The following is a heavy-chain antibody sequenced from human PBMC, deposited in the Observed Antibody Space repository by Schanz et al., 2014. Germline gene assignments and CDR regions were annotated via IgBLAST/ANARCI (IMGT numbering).Heavy chain of an antibody. Sequence: QVQLVQSGAEVRKPGASVKVSCKASGYTFISYGISWVRQAPGQGLEWMGRIIPILGIATYAQKFQGRLTITADKSTSTAYMELRSLRSDDTAVYYCARDRRRYCSTASCLHDNWFDPWGQGTLVIVSA. CDR2: IIPILGIA. CDR1: GYTFISYG. D-gene: IGHD2-2*01. J-gene: IGHJ5*02. CDR3: ARDRRRYCSTASCLHDNWFDP. V-gene: IGHV1-69*04.